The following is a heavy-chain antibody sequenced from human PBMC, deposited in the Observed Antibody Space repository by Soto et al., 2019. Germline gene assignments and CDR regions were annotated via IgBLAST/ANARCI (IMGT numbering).Heavy chain of an antibody. CDR1: GFTFSSYS. J-gene: IGHJ5*02. CDR3: ARERRVRGGWFDP. Sequence: EVQLVESGGGLVQPGGSLRLCCAASGFTFSSYSMNWVRQAPGKGLEWVSYISSSSSTIYYADSVKGRFTISRDNAKNSLYLQMNSLRAEDTAVYYCARERRVRGGWFDPWGQGTLVTVSS. D-gene: IGHD3-10*01. CDR2: ISSSSSTI. V-gene: IGHV3-48*01.